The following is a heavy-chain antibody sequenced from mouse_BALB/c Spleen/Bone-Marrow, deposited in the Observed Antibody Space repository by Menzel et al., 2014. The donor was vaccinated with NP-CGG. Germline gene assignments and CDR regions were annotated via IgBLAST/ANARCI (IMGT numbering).Heavy chain of an antibody. J-gene: IGHJ2*01. D-gene: IGHD4-1*01. Sequence: VQLKQSGAELVKPGASVKLSCTASGFNIKDAYMHWVKQRPDQGLEWIGRIDPANGNTKYNPKFQGKATITSDTSSNTAYLQLSSLTSGDTAVYYCVGWEDYWGRGTTLTVSS. CDR3: VGWEDY. CDR1: GFNIKDAY. V-gene: IGHV14-3*02. CDR2: IDPANGNT.